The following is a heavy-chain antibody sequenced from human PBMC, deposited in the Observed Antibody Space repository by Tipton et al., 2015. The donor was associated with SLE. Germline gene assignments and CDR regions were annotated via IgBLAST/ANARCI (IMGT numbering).Heavy chain of an antibody. CDR2: IKQDGSEK. CDR1: GFTFSSYW. CDR3: ARVIAAPPYGMDV. Sequence: SLRLSCAASGFTFSSYWMSWVRQAPGKGLEWVANIKQDGSEKYYVDSVKGRFTISRDNSKSTLYLQMSSLRPEDTAVYYCARVIAAPPYGMDVWGQGTTVTVSS. V-gene: IGHV3-7*01. J-gene: IGHJ6*02. D-gene: IGHD6-13*01.